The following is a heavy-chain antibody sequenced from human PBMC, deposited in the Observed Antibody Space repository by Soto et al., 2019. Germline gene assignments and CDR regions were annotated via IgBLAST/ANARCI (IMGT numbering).Heavy chain of an antibody. CDR2: ISGSGGST. J-gene: IGHJ4*02. CDR3: AKTLVGGIAVAGHFKYYFDY. Sequence: PGGSLRLSCAASGFTFSSYAMSWVRQAPGKGLEWVSAISGSGGSTYYADSVKGRFTISRDNSKNTLYLQMNSLRAEDTAVYYCAKTLVGGIAVAGHFKYYFDYWGQGTLVTVSS. V-gene: IGHV3-23*01. CDR1: GFTFSSYA. D-gene: IGHD6-19*01.